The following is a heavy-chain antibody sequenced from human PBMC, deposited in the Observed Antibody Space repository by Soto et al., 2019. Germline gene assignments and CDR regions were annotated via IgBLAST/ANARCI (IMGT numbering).Heavy chain of an antibody. D-gene: IGHD2-2*01. CDR1: GFSLSSIGVG. CDR3: AHTIVVVPTAHDAFDV. V-gene: IGHV2-5*02. CDR2: LYWDDDK. Sequence: SCPTLVNPTQTLTLTCTFSGFSLSSIGVGVGWIRQPPGKALEWLGILYWDDDKHYSPSLKSRISIAKDTSKDQVVLTLTNMDPVDTATYYCAHTIVVVPTAHDAFDVWGQGTMVTVSS. J-gene: IGHJ3*01.